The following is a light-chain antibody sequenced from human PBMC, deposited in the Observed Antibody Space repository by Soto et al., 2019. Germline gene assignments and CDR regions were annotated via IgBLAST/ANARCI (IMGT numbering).Light chain of an antibody. Sequence: QSALTQPPSASGSPGQSVTISCTGTSSDVGGDNCVSWYQQHPGKAPKLMIYEVSKRPSGVPDRFSGSKSGNTASLTVSGLQAEDEADYYCSSYAGSNIPVVFGGGTKVTVL. V-gene: IGLV2-8*01. CDR1: SSDVGGDNC. CDR3: SSYAGSNIPVV. CDR2: EVS. J-gene: IGLJ2*01.